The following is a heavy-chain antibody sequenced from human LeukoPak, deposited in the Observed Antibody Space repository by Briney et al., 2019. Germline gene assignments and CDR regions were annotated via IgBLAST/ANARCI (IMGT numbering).Heavy chain of an antibody. J-gene: IGHJ6*03. Sequence: TETLSLTCTVSGGSINNYYWSWIRQPAGKGLEWIGRIYSSGSTNYNPSVQSRVTISVDKSKNQFSLEMSSVTAADTAVYYCARGYSYHYMDVWGKGTTVTVSS. CDR3: ARGYSYHYMDV. CDR2: IYSSGST. CDR1: GGSINNYY. V-gene: IGHV4-4*07.